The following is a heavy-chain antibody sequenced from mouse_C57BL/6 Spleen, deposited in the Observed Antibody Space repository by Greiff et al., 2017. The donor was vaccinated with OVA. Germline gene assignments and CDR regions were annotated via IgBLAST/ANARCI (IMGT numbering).Heavy chain of an antibody. CDR1: GYTFTSYW. J-gene: IGHJ3*01. CDR2: INPSNGGT. Sequence: VQLQQPGTELVKPGASVKLSCKASGYTFTSYWMHWVKQRPGQGLEWIGNINPSNGGTNYNEKFKSKATLTVDKSSSTAYMQPSSLTSEDSAVYYCARSPYYGSSYVPFAYWGQGTLVTVSA. V-gene: IGHV1-53*01. D-gene: IGHD1-1*01. CDR3: ARSPYYGSSYVPFAY.